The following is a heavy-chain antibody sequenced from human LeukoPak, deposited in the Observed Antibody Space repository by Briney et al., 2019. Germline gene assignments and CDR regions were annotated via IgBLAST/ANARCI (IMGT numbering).Heavy chain of an antibody. V-gene: IGHV3-30*04. CDR3: AAQPCSGGVCYLDY. CDR1: GFTFSSHA. J-gene: IGHJ4*02. Sequence: GGSLRLSCAASGFTFSSHAMHWVRQAPGKGLEWVTVISYHARDQFYADSVKGRFTVSRDNSKNTLYLQTNSLRAEDSAVYYCAAQPCSGGVCYLDYWGQGTLVTVSS. D-gene: IGHD2-8*02. CDR2: ISYHARDQ.